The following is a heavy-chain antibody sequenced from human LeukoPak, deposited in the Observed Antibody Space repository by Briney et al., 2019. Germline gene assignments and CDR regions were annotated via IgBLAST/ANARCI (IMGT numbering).Heavy chain of an antibody. D-gene: IGHD2-2*01. CDR3: ATVCSTSCYGYYMDV. CDR1: GFLFSSYW. Sequence: GGSLRLSCAASGFLFSSYWMSWVRQAPGKGLEWVANIKHDGSDKYYVDSVTGRFTISRDNAKNSLSLQMNSLRVEDTAVYYCATVCSTSCYGYYMDVWGKGTTVTVSS. V-gene: IGHV3-7*01. J-gene: IGHJ6*03. CDR2: IKHDGSDK.